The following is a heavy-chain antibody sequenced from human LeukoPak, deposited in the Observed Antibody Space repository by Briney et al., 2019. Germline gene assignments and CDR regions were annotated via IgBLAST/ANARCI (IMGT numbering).Heavy chain of an antibody. V-gene: IGHV4-59*08. CDR2: IYYSGST. CDR1: GGSISSYY. D-gene: IGHD6-13*01. Sequence: SETLSLTCTVSGGSISSYYWSWIRQPPGKGLEWIGYIYYSGSTNYNPSLKSRVTISVDTSKNQFSLKLSSVTAADTAVYYCARSPGIAAAGSYYFDYWGQGTLVTVSS. CDR3: ARSPGIAAAGSYYFDY. J-gene: IGHJ4*02.